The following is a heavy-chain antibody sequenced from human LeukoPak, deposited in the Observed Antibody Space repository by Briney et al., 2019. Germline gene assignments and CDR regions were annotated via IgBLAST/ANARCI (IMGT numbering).Heavy chain of an antibody. CDR1: TYPIRSYY. Sequence: SETLSLTCTVSTYPIRSYYWSWIRQPPGKGREWIGEINHSGSTNYNPSLKSRGTISVDTSKNQFSLKLSAVTAADTAVYYCARLTSDYYYYYMDVWGKGTTVTISS. D-gene: IGHD2-2*01. V-gene: IGHV4-34*01. J-gene: IGHJ6*03. CDR2: INHSGST. CDR3: ARLTSDYYYYYMDV.